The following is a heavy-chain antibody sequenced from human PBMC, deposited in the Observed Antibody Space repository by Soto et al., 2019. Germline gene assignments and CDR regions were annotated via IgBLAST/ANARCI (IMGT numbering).Heavy chain of an antibody. V-gene: IGHV3-15*01. D-gene: IGHD2-15*01. Sequence: GSLRLSCAASVFTFSNAWMSWVRQAPGKGLEWVGRIKSKTDGGTTDYAAPVKGRFTISRDDSKNTLYLQMNSLKTEDTAVYYCTTGLKAANYYYYGMDVWGQGTTVTVSS. J-gene: IGHJ6*02. CDR2: IKSKTDGGTT. CDR3: TTGLKAANYYYYGMDV. CDR1: VFTFSNAW.